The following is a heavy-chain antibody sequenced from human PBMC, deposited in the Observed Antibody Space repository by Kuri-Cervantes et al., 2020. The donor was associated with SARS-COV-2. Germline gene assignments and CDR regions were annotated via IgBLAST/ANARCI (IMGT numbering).Heavy chain of an antibody. CDR1: GGSFSGYY. CDR3: ARGLYIVVVPAAMWERGEYYYGMDV. Sequence: SETLSLTCAVYGGSFSGYYWSWIRQPPGKGLEWIGEINHSGSTNYNPSLKSRVTISVDTSKNQFSLKLSSVTAADTAVYYCARGLYIVVVPAAMWERGEYYYGMDVWGQGTTVTDSS. CDR2: INHSGST. J-gene: IGHJ6*02. D-gene: IGHD2-2*01. V-gene: IGHV4-34*01.